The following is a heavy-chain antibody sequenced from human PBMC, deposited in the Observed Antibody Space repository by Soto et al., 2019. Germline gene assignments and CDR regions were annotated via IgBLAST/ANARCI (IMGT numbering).Heavy chain of an antibody. CDR1: GFTFSDYY. V-gene: IGHV3-11*06. D-gene: IGHD6-13*01. CDR3: ARLPSSWEGAQYYFDS. J-gene: IGHJ4*02. Sequence: QVQLVESGGGLVKPGGSLRLSCAASGFTFSDYYMSWIRQAPGKGLEWVSYISSSSSYTNYADSVKCRFTISRDNAKNSLYLQMNSLRAEDTAVYYCARLPSSWEGAQYYFDSWGQGTLVTVSS. CDR2: ISSSSSYT.